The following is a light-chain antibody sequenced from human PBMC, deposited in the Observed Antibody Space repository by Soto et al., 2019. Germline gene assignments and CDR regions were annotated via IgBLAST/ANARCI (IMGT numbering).Light chain of an antibody. V-gene: IGKV3-20*01. Sequence: EIVLTQSPGTLSLSPGDRATLSCRASHSMSNSNLAWYQHKPGQAPRLLIYGASNRATGIPDRISGSGAGTDFTLTISRLEPEDFAVYYCQQYGDSPWTFGQGTKVDIK. CDR2: GAS. CDR3: QQYGDSPWT. CDR1: HSMSNSN. J-gene: IGKJ1*01.